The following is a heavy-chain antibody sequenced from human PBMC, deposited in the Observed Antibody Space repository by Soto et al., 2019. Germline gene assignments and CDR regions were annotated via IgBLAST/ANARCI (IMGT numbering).Heavy chain of an antibody. V-gene: IGHV3-7*04. Sequence: PGGSMRLSCAASGLTFSSYWMSWVRQAPGKGLEWVANIKQDGSEKYYVDSVKGRFTISRDNAKNSLYLQMNSLRAEDTAVYYCARVRHYYYMDVWGKGTTVTVSS. CDR3: ARVRHYYYMDV. J-gene: IGHJ6*03. D-gene: IGHD3-10*01. CDR2: IKQDGSEK. CDR1: GLTFSSYW.